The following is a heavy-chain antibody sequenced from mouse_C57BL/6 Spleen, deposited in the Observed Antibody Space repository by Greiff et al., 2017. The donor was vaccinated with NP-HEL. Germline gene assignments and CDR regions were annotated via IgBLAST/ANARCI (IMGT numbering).Heavy chain of an antibody. J-gene: IGHJ2*01. CDR2: IDPSDSYT. D-gene: IGHD2-1*01. Sequence: QVQLKQPGAELVKPGASVKLSCKASGYTFTSYWMQWVKQRPGQGLEWIGEIDPSDSYTNYNQKFKGKATLTVDTSSSTAYMQLSSLTSEDSAVYYCARRDGNYYYFDYWGQGTTLTVSS. V-gene: IGHV1-50*01. CDR1: GYTFTSYW. CDR3: ARRDGNYYYFDY.